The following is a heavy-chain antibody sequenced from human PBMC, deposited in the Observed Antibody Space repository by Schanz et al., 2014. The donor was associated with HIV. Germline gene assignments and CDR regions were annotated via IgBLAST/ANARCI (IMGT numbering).Heavy chain of an antibody. Sequence: EVQLVESGGGLVQPGASLRLSCAVSGFTIRSYTMSWVRQAPGKGLEWIATFGVSGTTTNYADSVKGRFTISRDTSKKTLSLQMDSLRVEDSAIYYCALRTPVISFGAFENWGQGTMVTVSS. CDR1: GFTIRSYT. CDR2: FGVSGTTT. CDR3: ALRTPVISFGAFEN. J-gene: IGHJ3*02. D-gene: IGHD3-16*01. V-gene: IGHV3-23*04.